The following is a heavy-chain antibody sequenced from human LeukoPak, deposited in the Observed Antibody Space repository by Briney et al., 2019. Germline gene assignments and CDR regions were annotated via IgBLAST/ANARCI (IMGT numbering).Heavy chain of an antibody. CDR1: GFTFSSYE. CDR2: ISSSGSTI. Sequence: GGSLRLSCAASGFTFSSYEMNWVRQAPGKGLEWVSYISSSGSTIYYADSVKGRFTISRDNAKNSLYLQMNSLRAEDTAVYYCAKDFRIVGATIGYFDYWGQGTLVTVSS. V-gene: IGHV3-48*03. CDR3: AKDFRIVGATIGYFDY. D-gene: IGHD1-26*01. J-gene: IGHJ4*02.